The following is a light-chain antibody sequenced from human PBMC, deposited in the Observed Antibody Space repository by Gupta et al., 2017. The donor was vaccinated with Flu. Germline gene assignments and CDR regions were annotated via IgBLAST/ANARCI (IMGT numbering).Light chain of an antibody. J-gene: IGLJ3*02. CDR1: SKNGSNV. V-gene: IGLV1-44*01. CDR2: KDK. Sequence: SKNGSNVVSWCQKRTETAPRLHNYKDKQRPSGVHDRVAGSKAGTAASLAIGGMQSEDEADYYGAAGDDSLNDLSAEGSLTGLWVFGGGTKLSVL. CDR3: AAGDDSLNDLSAEGSLTGLWV.